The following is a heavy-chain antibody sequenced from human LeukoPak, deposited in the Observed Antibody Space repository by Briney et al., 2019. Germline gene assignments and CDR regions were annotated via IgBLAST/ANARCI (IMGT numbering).Heavy chain of an antibody. CDR3: AKDSEQY. D-gene: IGHD1/OR15-1a*01. CDR1: GFTFSSYG. J-gene: IGHJ4*02. V-gene: IGHV3-30*18. Sequence: GRSLRLSCAASGFTFSSYGMHWVRQAPGKGLEWVAVISYDGSNKYYADSVKGRFTISRDNSKNTLYLQMNSLRAEDTAVYYCAKDSEQYWGQGTLVTVSS. CDR2: ISYDGSNK.